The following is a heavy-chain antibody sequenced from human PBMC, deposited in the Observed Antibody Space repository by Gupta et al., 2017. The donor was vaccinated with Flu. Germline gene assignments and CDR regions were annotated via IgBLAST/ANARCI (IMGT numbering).Heavy chain of an antibody. Sequence: QVQLQESGPGLVKPSQTLSLTCPVSGGSISSGDSYWSWIRQPPGKGLEWIGYIYYSGSTYYNPSLKSRVTISVDTSKNQFSLKLSSVTAADTAVYYCARGNWNYDPPNLPDDYWGQGTLVTVSS. CDR3: ARGNWNYDPPNLPDDY. J-gene: IGHJ4*02. D-gene: IGHD1-7*01. CDR1: GGSISSGDSY. CDR2: IYYSGST. V-gene: IGHV4-30-4*01.